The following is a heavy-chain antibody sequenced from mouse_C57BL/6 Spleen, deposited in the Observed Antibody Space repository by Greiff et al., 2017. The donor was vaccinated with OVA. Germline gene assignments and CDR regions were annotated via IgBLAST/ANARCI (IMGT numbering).Heavy chain of an antibody. CDR2: IHPNSGST. CDR1: GYTFTSYW. V-gene: IGHV1-64*01. Sequence: QVQLQQSGAELVKPGASVKLSCKASGYTFTSYWMHWVKQRPGQGLEWIGMIHPNSGSTNYNEKFKSKATLTVDKSSSTAYMQLSSLTSEDSAVYYCARRWDSWFAYWGQGTLVTVSA. J-gene: IGHJ3*01. D-gene: IGHD4-1*01. CDR3: ARRWDSWFAY.